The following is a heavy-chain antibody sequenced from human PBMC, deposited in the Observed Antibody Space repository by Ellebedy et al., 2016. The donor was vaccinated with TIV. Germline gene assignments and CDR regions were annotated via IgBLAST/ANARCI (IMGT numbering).Heavy chain of an antibody. D-gene: IGHD6-19*01. CDR3: AKDGGEGYSSGWHWNY. CDR2: ISYDGSNK. CDR1: GFTFSSYG. J-gene: IGHJ4*02. V-gene: IGHV3-30*18. Sequence: GGSMRLSXAASGFTFSSYGMHWVRQAPGKGLEWVAVISYDGSNKYYADSVKGRFTISRDNSKNTLYLQMNSLRAEDTAVYYCAKDGGEGYSSGWHWNYWGQGTLVTVSS.